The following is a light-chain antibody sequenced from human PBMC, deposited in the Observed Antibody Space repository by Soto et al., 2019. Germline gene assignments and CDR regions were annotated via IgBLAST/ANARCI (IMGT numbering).Light chain of an antibody. CDR1: QDLGNS. Sequence: DIRMTQTPSSLSASVGDRVTITCRASQDLGNSLAWYQQKPGKVPVLMIYAALTLQSGVPSRFSGSGSGTEFTLTISSLQPEEVDTYYCQKSSGAPFTFGPGPKVEI. CDR3: QKSSGAPFT. CDR2: AAL. V-gene: IGKV1-27*01. J-gene: IGKJ3*01.